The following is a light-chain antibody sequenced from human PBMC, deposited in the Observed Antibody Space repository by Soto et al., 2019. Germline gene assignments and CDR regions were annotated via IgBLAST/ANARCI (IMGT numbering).Light chain of an antibody. CDR2: DVS. Sequence: DIHMTQSPSTLSASVGDRVTITCRASQSISRWVAWYQQKPGKAPKVLIYDVSTLESGVPSRFSGSGSATEFTLTIRSLQPDDLGTYYCQQYNSLWTFGQGTKVEIK. CDR1: QSISRW. J-gene: IGKJ1*01. CDR3: QQYNSLWT. V-gene: IGKV1-5*01.